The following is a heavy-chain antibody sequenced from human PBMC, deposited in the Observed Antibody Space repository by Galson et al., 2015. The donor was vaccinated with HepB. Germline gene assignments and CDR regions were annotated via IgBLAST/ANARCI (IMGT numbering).Heavy chain of an antibody. D-gene: IGHD3-16*02. J-gene: IGHJ4*02. CDR1: GFTFSSYA. CDR2: ISYDGSNK. CDR3: ARDYDYVWGSYRYKGPQDY. V-gene: IGHV3-30-3*01. Sequence: SLRLSCAASGFTFSSYAMHWVRQAPGKGLEWVAVISYDGSNKYYADSVKGRFTISRDNSKNTLYLQMNSLRAEDTAVYYCARDYDYVWGSYRYKGPQDYWGQGTLVTVSS.